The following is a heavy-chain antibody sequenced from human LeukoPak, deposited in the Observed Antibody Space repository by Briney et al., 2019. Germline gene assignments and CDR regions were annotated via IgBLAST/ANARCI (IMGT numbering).Heavy chain of an antibody. J-gene: IGHJ6*02. CDR2: ISSNGGST. D-gene: IGHD6-6*01. CDR1: GFTFSSYA. CDR3: ARLSSSPAYGMDV. V-gene: IGHV3-64*01. Sequence: PGGSLRLSCAASGFTFSSYAMHWVRQAPGKGLEYVSAISSNGGSTYYANSVKGRFTISRDNSRNTLYLQMGSLRAEDMAVYYCARLSSSPAYGMDVRGQGTTVTVSS.